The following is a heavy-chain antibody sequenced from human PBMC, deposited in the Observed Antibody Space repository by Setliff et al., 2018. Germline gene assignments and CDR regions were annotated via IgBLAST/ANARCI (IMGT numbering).Heavy chain of an antibody. CDR1: GFSFSSYS. D-gene: IGHD6-13*01. V-gene: IGHV3-48*04. CDR2: ISSSSSII. CDR3: STRTVAARSLDT. J-gene: IGHJ5*02. Sequence: PGGSLRLSCAASGFSFSSYSTNWVRQAPGKGLEWISYISSSSSIIYYADSVKGRFTISRDNAKNSLYLQLNSLRAEDTAVYYCSTRTVAARSLDTWGQGTLVTVSS.